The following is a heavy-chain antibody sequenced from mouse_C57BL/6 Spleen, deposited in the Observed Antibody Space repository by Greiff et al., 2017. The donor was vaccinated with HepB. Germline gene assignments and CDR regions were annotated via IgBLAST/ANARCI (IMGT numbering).Heavy chain of an antibody. CDR2: IFPGNGST. Sequence: VQLQQSGPELVRPGASVKISCKAPGYTFTSHWMQWVRQRPGQGLEWIGEIFPGNGSTYYNEKFKGKATLTVDTSSSTAYMQLSSLTSEDASVYCCAKVATKKYYAMDYWGQGTSVTVSS. CDR1: GYTFTSHW. D-gene: IGHD1-1*02. CDR3: AKVATKKYYAMDY. J-gene: IGHJ4*01. V-gene: IGHV1-56*01.